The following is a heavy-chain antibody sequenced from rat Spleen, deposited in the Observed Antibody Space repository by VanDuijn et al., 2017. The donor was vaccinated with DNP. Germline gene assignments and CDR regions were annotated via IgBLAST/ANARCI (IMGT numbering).Heavy chain of an antibody. D-gene: IGHD1-6*01. CDR3: ARGVYYGLGWYFDF. J-gene: IGHJ1*01. V-gene: IGHV5-31*01. CDR2: ITSSGGST. Sequence: EVQLVESGGDLVQPGRSLKLSCVASGFTFNNYWMTWIRQVPGRGLEWVASITSSGGSTYYPDSVKGRFTISRDNAKNTLYLQMNSLRSEDTATYYWARGVYYGLGWYFDFWGPGTMVTVSS. CDR1: GFTFNNYW.